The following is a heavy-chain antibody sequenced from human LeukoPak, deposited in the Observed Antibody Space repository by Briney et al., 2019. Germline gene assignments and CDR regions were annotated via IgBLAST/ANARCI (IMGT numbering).Heavy chain of an antibody. J-gene: IGHJ3*02. CDR2: IYTSGST. CDR3: ASAPIVVPGGIAFDI. D-gene: IGHD3-22*01. Sequence: PSQTLSLTCTVSGGSISSGSYYWSWIRQPAGKGLEWIGRIYTSGSTNYNPSLKSRVTISVDTSENQFSLKLSSVTAADTAVYYCASAPIVVPGGIAFDIWGQGTMVTVSS. V-gene: IGHV4-61*02. CDR1: GGSISSGSYY.